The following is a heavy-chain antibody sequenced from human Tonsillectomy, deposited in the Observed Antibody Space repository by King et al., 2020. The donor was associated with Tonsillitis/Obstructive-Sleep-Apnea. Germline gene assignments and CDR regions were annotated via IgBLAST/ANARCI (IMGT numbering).Heavy chain of an antibody. CDR2: IIPILGIA. V-gene: IGHV1-69*10. CDR1: GGTFSSYA. CDR3: ARDSARGSYYYFDY. Sequence: VQLVESGAEVKKPGSSVKVSCKASGGTFSSYAISWVRQAPGQGLEWRGGIIPILGIANYAQKFQGRVTITADKSTSTAYMELSSLRSEDTAVYYCARDSARGSYYYFDYWGQGTLVTVSS. J-gene: IGHJ4*02. D-gene: IGHD1-26*01.